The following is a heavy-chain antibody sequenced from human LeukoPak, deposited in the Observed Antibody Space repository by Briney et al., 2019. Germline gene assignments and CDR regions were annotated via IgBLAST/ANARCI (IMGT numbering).Heavy chain of an antibody. CDR2: INPNSGDT. J-gene: IGHJ3*02. Sequence: GASVKVSCKASGYTFTGYYMHWVRQAPGQGPEWMGWINPNSGDTNYAQKFQGRVTMTRDTSISTAYMELSRLRSDDTAVYYCAKARFLEWSDAFDIWGQGTMVTVSS. V-gene: IGHV1-2*02. D-gene: IGHD3-3*01. CDR1: GYTFTGYY. CDR3: AKARFLEWSDAFDI.